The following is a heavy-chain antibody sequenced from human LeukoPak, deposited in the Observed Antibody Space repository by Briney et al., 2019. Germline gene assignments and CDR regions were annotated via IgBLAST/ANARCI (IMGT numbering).Heavy chain of an antibody. V-gene: IGHV3-20*01. J-gene: IGHJ5*02. Sequence: GGSLRLSCAASGFTFDDYGMSWVRQAPGKRLEWVSGINWNGGSTGYADSVKGRFTISRDNAKNSLYLQMNSLRAEDTASYHCARAARNWFDPWGQGTLVTVSS. CDR2: INWNGGST. D-gene: IGHD6-25*01. CDR3: ARAARNWFDP. CDR1: GFTFDDYG.